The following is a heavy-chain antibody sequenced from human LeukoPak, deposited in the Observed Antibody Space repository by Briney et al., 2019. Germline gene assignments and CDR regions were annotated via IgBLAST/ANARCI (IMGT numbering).Heavy chain of an antibody. V-gene: IGHV1-69*05. Sequence: SVKVSCKASGGTFSSYAISWVRQAPGQGLEWMGGIIPIFGTANYAQKLQGRVTITTDESTSTAYMELSSPRSEDTAVYYCARVTYYYDSSGYYYPMDYWGQGTLVTVSS. CDR1: GGTFSSYA. CDR2: IIPIFGTA. CDR3: ARVTYYYDSSGYYYPMDY. J-gene: IGHJ4*02. D-gene: IGHD3-22*01.